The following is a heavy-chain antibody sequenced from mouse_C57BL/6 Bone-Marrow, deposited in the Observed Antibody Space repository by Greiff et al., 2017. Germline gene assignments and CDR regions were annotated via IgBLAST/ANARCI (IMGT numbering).Heavy chain of an antibody. CDR2: INPNNGGT. V-gene: IGHV1-26*01. CDR1: GYTFTDYS. J-gene: IGHJ2*01. CDR3: ARSRLRYYFDY. Sequence: VQLQQSGPELVKPGASVKISCTASGYTFTDYSMNWVKQSHGKSLEWIGDINPNNGGTSYNQKFKGKATLTVDKSSSTAYMELRSLTSEDSAVYYCARSRLRYYFDYWGKGTTLTVSS. D-gene: IGHD1-1*01.